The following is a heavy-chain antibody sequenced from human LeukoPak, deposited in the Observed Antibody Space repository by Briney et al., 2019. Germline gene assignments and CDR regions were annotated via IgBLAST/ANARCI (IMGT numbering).Heavy chain of an antibody. CDR3: ARSVEGYCRGGSCYSYSYYMDV. CDR2: IYYSGST. J-gene: IGHJ6*03. V-gene: IGHV4-59*01. CDR1: GGSISSYY. D-gene: IGHD2-15*01. Sequence: SETLSLTCTVSGGSISSYYWSWIRQPPGKGLEWIGYIYYSGSTNYNPSLKSRVTISVDTSKNQFPLKLSSVTAADTAVYYCARSVEGYCRGGSCYSYSYYMDVWGKGATVTVSS.